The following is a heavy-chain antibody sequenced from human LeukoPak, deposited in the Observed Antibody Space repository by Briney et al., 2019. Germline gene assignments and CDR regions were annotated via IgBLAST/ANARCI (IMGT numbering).Heavy chain of an antibody. CDR1: GFTFSSYA. CDR3: ASHPDIVVVPAANGPFAFDI. V-gene: IGHV3-30-3*01. CDR2: ILYDGSNK. D-gene: IGHD2-2*01. J-gene: IGHJ3*02. Sequence: PGRSLRLSCAASGFTFSSYAMHWVRQAPGKGLEWVAVILYDGSNKYYADSVKGRFTISRDNSKNTLYLQMNSLRAEDTAVYYCASHPDIVVVPAANGPFAFDIWGQGTMVTVSS.